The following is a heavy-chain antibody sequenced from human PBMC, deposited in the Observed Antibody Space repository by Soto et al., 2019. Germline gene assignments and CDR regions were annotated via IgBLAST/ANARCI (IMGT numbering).Heavy chain of an antibody. V-gene: IGHV4-31*03. CDR2: IYYSGST. Sequence: ASETLSLTCTVSGGSISSGGYSWSWIRQHPGKGLEWIGYIYYSGSTYYNPSLKSRVTISVDTSKNQFSLKLSSVTAADTAVYYGAGDYYDSKSRGYYFDYWGQGTLVTVSS. CDR3: AGDYYDSKSRGYYFDY. D-gene: IGHD3-22*01. J-gene: IGHJ4*02. CDR1: GGSISSGGYS.